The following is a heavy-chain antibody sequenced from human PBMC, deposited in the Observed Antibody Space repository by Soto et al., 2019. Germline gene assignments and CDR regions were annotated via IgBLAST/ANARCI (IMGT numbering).Heavy chain of an antibody. CDR1: GYTFNTCG. CDR3: ARWTYGSGDY. J-gene: IGHJ4*02. CDR2: ISAYNGNT. V-gene: IGHV1-18*01. D-gene: IGHD3-10*01. Sequence: ASVKVSCKASGYTFNTCGISWVRQAPGQGLEWMGWISAYNGNTNYAQKFQGRVTLTTDTSTTTAYMELRSLIYDDTAVYYCARWTYGSGDYWGQGTLVTVSS.